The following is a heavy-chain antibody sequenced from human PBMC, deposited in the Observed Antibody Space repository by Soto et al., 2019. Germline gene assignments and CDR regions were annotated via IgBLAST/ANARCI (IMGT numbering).Heavy chain of an antibody. D-gene: IGHD6-19*01. CDR3: AKADGEQWLIPHLDN. CDR1: GFNFKKFA. Sequence: PGGSLRLSCEASGFNFKKFAMGWVRQAPGEGLEWVSGISCCGGSTFYADSVEGRFSLARDDSKNTLSLQLNSLRVEDTAHYYCAKADGEQWLIPHLDNWGQGTQVTVSS. CDR2: ISCCGGST. J-gene: IGHJ1*01. V-gene: IGHV3-23*01.